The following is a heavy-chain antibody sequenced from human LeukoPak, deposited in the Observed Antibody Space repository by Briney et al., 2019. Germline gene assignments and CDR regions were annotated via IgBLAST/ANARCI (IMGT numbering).Heavy chain of an antibody. CDR3: AKKLRGIAARSAFDI. CDR2: ISSSSSYI. V-gene: IGHV3-21*04. D-gene: IGHD6-6*01. Sequence: AGGSLRLSCAASGFTFSSYSMNWVRQAPGKGLEWVSSISSSSSYIYYADSVKGRFTISRDNAKNSLYLQMNSLRAEDTAVYYCAKKLRGIAARSAFDIWGQGTMVTVSS. J-gene: IGHJ3*02. CDR1: GFTFSSYS.